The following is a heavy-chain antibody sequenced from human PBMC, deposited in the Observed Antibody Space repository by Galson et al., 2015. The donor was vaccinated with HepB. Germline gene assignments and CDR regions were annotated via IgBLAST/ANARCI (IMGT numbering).Heavy chain of an antibody. D-gene: IGHD3/OR15-3a*01. CDR2: IKQDGDEK. V-gene: IGHV3-7*01. Sequence: SLRLSCAASGFTFSNYWMSWVRQAPGKGLEWVANIKQDGDEKDYVDSVKGRFTISRDNAKNSLYLQMNSLRVEDTAAYFCAGGGLAVDYWGQGTLVTVSS. CDR3: AGGGLAVDY. J-gene: IGHJ4*02. CDR1: GFTFSNYW.